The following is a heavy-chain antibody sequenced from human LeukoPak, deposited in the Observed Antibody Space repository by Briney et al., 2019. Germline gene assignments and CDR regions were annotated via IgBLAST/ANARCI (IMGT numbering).Heavy chain of an antibody. J-gene: IGHJ4*02. CDR3: ARGRTYYDFWSGYSRYFDY. V-gene: IGHV4-34*01. CDR2: INHSGST. D-gene: IGHD3-3*01. CDR1: GGSFSGYY. Sequence: SETLSLTCAVYGGSFSGYYWSWIRQPPGKGLEWIGEINHSGSTNYNPSLKSRVTISVDTSKNQFSLTLSSVTAADTAVYYCARGRTYYDFWSGYSRYFDYWGQGTLGTVSS.